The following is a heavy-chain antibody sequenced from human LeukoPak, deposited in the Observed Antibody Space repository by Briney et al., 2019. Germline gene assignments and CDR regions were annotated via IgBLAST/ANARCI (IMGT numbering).Heavy chain of an antibody. CDR1: GFTFSSYS. CDR3: ARGLFLSGYLDAFDI. D-gene: IGHD3-22*01. CDR2: IYSDGRT. V-gene: IGHV3-53*01. Sequence: GGSLRLSCAPSGFTFSSYSMNWVRQAPGKGLEWVSLIYSDGRTYYADSVKGRCTISRDNSKNTLYLQMNSLRVEDTAVYYCARGLFLSGYLDAFDIWGQGTVVTVSS. J-gene: IGHJ3*02.